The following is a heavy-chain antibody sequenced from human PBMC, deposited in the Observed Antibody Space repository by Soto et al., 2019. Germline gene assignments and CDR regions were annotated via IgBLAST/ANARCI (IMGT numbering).Heavy chain of an antibody. J-gene: IGHJ6*03. D-gene: IGHD1-1*01. Sequence: GGSLRLSCAASGFTFSSYWMSWVRQAPGKGLEWVANIKQDGSEKYYVDSVKGRFTISRDNAKNSLYLQMNSLRAEDTAVYYCARVPPGIYYYYYYMDVWGKGTTVTVSS. CDR1: GFTFSSYW. CDR3: ARVPPGIYYYYYYMDV. CDR2: IKQDGSEK. V-gene: IGHV3-7*01.